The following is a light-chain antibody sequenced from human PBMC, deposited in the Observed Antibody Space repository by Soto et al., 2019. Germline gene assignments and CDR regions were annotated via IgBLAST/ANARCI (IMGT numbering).Light chain of an antibody. J-gene: IGKJ1*01. CDR2: GAS. V-gene: IGKV3-11*01. CDR1: QSVSYY. Sequence: EIVMTQYTATLSVSPGERATLSCRASQSVSYYLAWYQQKPGQAPRLLIYGASTRATGIPARFSGSGSGTDFTLTISSLEPEDFAVYYCQQRSNWPTFGQGTKVDIK. CDR3: QQRSNWPT.